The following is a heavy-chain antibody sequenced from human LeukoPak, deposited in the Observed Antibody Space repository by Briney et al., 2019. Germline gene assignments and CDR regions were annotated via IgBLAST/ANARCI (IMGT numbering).Heavy chain of an antibody. D-gene: IGHD3-10*01. V-gene: IGHV3-11*04. CDR2: ISTSGSTI. CDR1: GFTFSDYY. Sequence: GGSLRLSCAASGFTFSDYYMSWIRQAPGKGLEWVSYISTSGSTISYADSVKGRFTISRDIAKQSVFLQMNSLRAEDTAVYYCARLSAMVRGPEDIFYFEFWGLGTLVTVSA. J-gene: IGHJ4*02. CDR3: ARLSAMVRGPEDIFYFEF.